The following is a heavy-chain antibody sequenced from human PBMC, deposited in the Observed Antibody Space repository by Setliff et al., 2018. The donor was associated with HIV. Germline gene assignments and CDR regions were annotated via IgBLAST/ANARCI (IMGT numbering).Heavy chain of an antibody. CDR1: GVSIGTTSHY. J-gene: IGHJ4*02. CDR3: VGHEGMPYYYEASGYFFDS. V-gene: IGHV4-39*01. CDR2: VYYSGSD. Sequence: SETLSLTCTVSGVSIGTTSHYWGFIRRPPGRGLEWIASVYYSGSDFYTPSLRRRLSIFIDTSKNQFSLKLSSVTAADAATYYCVGHEGMPYYYEASGYFFDSWGPGTLVTVSS. D-gene: IGHD3-22*01.